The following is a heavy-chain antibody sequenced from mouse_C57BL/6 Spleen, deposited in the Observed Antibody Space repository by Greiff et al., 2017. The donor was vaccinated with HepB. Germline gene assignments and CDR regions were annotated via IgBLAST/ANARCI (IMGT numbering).Heavy chain of an antibody. Sequence: QVQLQQSGAELMKPGASVKLSCKASGYTFTGYWIEWVKQRPGHGLEWIGEILPGSGSTNYNEKFKGKATFTADTSSNTAYMQLSRLTTADSAVNCCARGYGSGGFAYWGQGTLVTVSA. J-gene: IGHJ3*01. CDR2: ILPGSGST. D-gene: IGHD1-1*01. CDR1: GYTFTGYW. V-gene: IGHV1-9*01. CDR3: ARGYGSGGFAY.